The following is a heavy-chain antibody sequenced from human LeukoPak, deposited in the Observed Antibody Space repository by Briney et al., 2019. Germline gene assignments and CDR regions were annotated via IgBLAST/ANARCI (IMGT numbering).Heavy chain of an antibody. J-gene: IGHJ4*02. CDR3: ARVRVVAAAFDY. CDR1: GGSISSYY. CDR2: IYYSGST. D-gene: IGHD6-13*01. Sequence: SETLSLTCTVSGGSISSYYWSWIRQPPGKGLEWIGYIYYSGSTNYNPSLKSRVTISVDTSKNQFSLKLSSVTAADTAVYYCARVRVVAAAFDYWGQGTLVTVSS. V-gene: IGHV4-59*12.